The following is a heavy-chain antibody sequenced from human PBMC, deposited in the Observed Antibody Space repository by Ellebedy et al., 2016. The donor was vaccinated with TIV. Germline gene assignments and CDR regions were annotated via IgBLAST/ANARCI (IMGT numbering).Heavy chain of an antibody. J-gene: IGHJ3*02. D-gene: IGHD3-22*01. V-gene: IGHV4-34*01. CDR1: GGSFSGYY. Sequence: SETLSLTCAVYGGSFSGYYWSWIRQPPGKGLEWIGEINHSGSTNYNPSLKSRVTISLDTSKNQFSLKLSSVTAADTAVYYCARGSHYMRVVVFTSDAFDIWGQGTMVTVSS. CDR2: INHSGST. CDR3: ARGSHYMRVVVFTSDAFDI.